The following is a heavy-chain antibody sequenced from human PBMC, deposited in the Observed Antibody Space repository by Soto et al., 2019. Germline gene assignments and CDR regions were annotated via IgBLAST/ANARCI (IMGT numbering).Heavy chain of an antibody. V-gene: IGHV4-59*01. D-gene: IGHD6-13*01. CDR3: ARDRSSWYDPAYSYYYYGMDV. Sequence: SETLSLTCTVSGGSISSYYWSWIRQPPGKGLEWIGYIYYSGSTNYNPSLKSRVTISVDTSKNQFSLKLSSVTAADPAVYYCARDRSSWYDPAYSYYYYGMDVWGQGTTVTVSS. CDR2: IYYSGST. CDR1: GGSISSYY. J-gene: IGHJ6*02.